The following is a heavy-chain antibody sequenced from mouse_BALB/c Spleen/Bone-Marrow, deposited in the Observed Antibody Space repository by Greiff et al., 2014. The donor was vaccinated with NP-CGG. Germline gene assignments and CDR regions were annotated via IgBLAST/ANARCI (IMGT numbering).Heavy chain of an antibody. CDR3: AILLPRDAMDY. J-gene: IGHJ4*01. CDR1: GSAFSSYD. V-gene: IGHV5-12-1*01. CDR2: ISSGGGST. Sequence: EVMLVESGGGLVKPGGSLKLSCAASGSAFSSYDMSWVRQTPEKRLEWVAYISSGGGSTYYPDTVKGRFTISRDNAKKTLYLQMSSLKSEDTAMDYCAILLPRDAMDYWGQGTSVTVSS.